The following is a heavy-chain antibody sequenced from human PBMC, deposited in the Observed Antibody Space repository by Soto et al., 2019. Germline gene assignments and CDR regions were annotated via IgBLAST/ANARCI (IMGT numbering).Heavy chain of an antibody. J-gene: IGHJ3*02. Sequence: QVQLVQSGAEVKKPGASVKVSCKASGYTFTSYGISWVRQAPGQGLEWMGWISAYNGNTNYAQKLQGRVTMTTDTPTSTAYLELRSLRSHDTAVYYCARDPPSRQYSSCWYLRAFDIWGQGTMVTVSS. CDR1: GYTFTSYG. V-gene: IGHV1-18*01. CDR2: ISAYNGNT. D-gene: IGHD6-13*01. CDR3: ARDPPSRQYSSCWYLRAFDI.